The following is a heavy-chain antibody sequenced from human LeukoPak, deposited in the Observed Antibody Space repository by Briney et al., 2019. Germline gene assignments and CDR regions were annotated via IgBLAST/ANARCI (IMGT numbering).Heavy chain of an antibody. CDR1: GFTFSSYN. J-gene: IGHJ4*02. D-gene: IGHD3-10*01. V-gene: IGHV3-48*02. CDR3: ARLEYYYVSGNYYKLFDY. Sequence: GGSLRLSCAASGFTFSSYNMNWVRQAPGKGLEWDSDISSSGSTIYFADSVKGRFTISRDNAKNSLYLQMNSLRDEDTAVYYCARLEYYYVSGNYYKLFDYWGQGTLVTVCS. CDR2: ISSSGSTI.